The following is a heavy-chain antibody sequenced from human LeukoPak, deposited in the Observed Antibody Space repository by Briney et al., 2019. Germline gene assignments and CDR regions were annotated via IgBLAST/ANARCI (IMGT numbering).Heavy chain of an antibody. J-gene: IGHJ4*02. CDR2: ISSSSSTI. Sequence: GGSLRLSCAASGFTFSSYEMNWVRQAPGKGLEWVSYISSSSSTIYYADSVKGRFTISRDNAKNSLYLQMNSLRAEDTAVYYCARGYRAAGTDYWGQGTLVTVSS. CDR3: ARGYRAAGTDY. CDR1: GFTFSSYE. V-gene: IGHV3-48*01. D-gene: IGHD6-13*01.